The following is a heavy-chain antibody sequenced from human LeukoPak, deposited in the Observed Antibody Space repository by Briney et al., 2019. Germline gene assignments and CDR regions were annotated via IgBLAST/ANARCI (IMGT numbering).Heavy chain of an antibody. CDR1: GFTFSSYS. D-gene: IGHD3-9*01. CDR3: AKEIDDILTGY. Sequence: GGSLRLSCAASGFTFSSYSMNWVRQAPGKGLEWVSYISSSSSTIYYADSVKGRFTISRDNAKNSLYLQMNSLRAEDTAVYYCAKEIDDILTGYWGQGTLVTVSS. CDR2: ISSSSSTI. V-gene: IGHV3-48*04. J-gene: IGHJ4*02.